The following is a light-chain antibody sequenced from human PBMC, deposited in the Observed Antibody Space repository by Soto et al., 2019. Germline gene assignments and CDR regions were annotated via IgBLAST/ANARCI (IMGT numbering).Light chain of an antibody. CDR2: DNT. V-gene: IGLV1-40*01. CDR3: QSYDSRLTGSYV. Sequence: QSALPQPPSVSGAPGQRVTISCTGRKSNIGAGFAVHWYQHIPGAAPRLLIYDNTDRPSGVPDRFSASTSGTSASLTINGLQAEDEGDYYCQSYDSRLTGSYVFGTGTKVTVL. CDR1: KSNIGAGFA. J-gene: IGLJ1*01.